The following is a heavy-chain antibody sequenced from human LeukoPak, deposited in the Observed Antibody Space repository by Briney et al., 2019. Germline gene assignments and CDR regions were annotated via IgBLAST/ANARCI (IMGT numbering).Heavy chain of an antibody. D-gene: IGHD3-10*01. Sequence: SETLSLTCTVSGGSITSYYWSWIRQPPGKGLEWLGYIYFTGSTNYSPSLKRRVTMSVDTSKNHFYLNLSSVTAADPAVYYCGRLGYHCYGDHNVFDIRGRGTMVTVSS. V-gene: IGHV4-59*08. J-gene: IGHJ3*02. CDR3: GRLGYHCYGDHNVFDI. CDR1: GGSITSYY. CDR2: IYFTGST.